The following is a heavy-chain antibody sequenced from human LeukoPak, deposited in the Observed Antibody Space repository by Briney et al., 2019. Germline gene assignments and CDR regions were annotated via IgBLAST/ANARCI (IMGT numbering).Heavy chain of an antibody. V-gene: IGHV4-39*01. CDR2: IYYSGST. CDR3: ASPGASGGYYMDV. J-gene: IGHJ6*03. Sequence: SETLSLTCTASGGSISSSSYYWGWIRQPPGQGLEWIGSIYYSGSTYYNPSLKSRVTISVDTSKNQFSLKLSSVTAADTAVYYCASPGASGGYYMDVWGKGTTVTISS. D-gene: IGHD2-15*01. CDR1: GGSISSSSYY.